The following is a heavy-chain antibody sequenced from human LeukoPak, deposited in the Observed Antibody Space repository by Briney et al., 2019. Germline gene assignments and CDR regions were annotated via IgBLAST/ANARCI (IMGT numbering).Heavy chain of an antibody. CDR2: ISSSSSYI. CDR3: ARGHYYGSGSYDYYFDY. V-gene: IGHV3-21*01. CDR1: GFTFSSYS. D-gene: IGHD3-10*01. J-gene: IGHJ4*02. Sequence: GGSLRLSCAASGFTFSSYSMNWVCQAPGKGLEWVSSISSSSSYIYYADSVKGRFTISRDNAKNSLYLQMNSLRAEDTAVYYCARGHYYGSGSYDYYFDYWGQGTLVTVSS.